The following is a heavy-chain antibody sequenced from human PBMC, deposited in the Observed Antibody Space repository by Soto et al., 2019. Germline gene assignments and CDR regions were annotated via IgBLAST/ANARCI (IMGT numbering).Heavy chain of an antibody. J-gene: IGHJ6*02. Sequence: SETLPLTCAVSGYSIGSASYWGWIRQSPGKGLEWIGNIYHSGTNYYNPSLESRVTISVDTSNNHFSLKLNSVSAEEKAVYYCEMDFYGGYAADYYGMDVWGQGTTVTVSS. CDR2: IYHSGTN. D-gene: IGHD4-17*01. CDR1: GYSIGSASY. CDR3: EMDFYGGYAADYYGMDV. V-gene: IGHV4-38-2*01.